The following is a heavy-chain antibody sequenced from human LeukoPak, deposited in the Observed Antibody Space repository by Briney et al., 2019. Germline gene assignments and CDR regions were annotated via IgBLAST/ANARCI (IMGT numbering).Heavy chain of an antibody. CDR3: AKGRYYYDSSGYYTDFDY. D-gene: IGHD3-22*01. CDR2: ISWNSGSI. CDR1: GFTFDDYA. Sequence: GRSLRPSCAASGFTFDDYAMHWVRQAPGKGLEWVSGISWNSGSIGYADSVKGRFTISRDNAKNSLYLQMNSLRAEDTALYYCAKGRYYYDSSGYYTDFDYWGQGTLVTVPS. V-gene: IGHV3-9*01. J-gene: IGHJ4*02.